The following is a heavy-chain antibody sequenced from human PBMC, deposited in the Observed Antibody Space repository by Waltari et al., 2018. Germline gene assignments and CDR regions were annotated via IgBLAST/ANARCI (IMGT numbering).Heavy chain of an antibody. Sequence: QLQLQESGPGLVKPSETLSLTCTVSGGSISSSSYYWGWIRQPPGKGLEWIGSIYYSGSTDYNPSLKSRVTISVDTSKNQFSLKLSSVTAAYTAVYYCAREYSSSYYFDYWGQGTLVTVSS. V-gene: IGHV4-39*01. J-gene: IGHJ4*02. CDR2: IYYSGST. CDR1: GGSISSSSYY. CDR3: AREYSSSYYFDY. D-gene: IGHD6-6*01.